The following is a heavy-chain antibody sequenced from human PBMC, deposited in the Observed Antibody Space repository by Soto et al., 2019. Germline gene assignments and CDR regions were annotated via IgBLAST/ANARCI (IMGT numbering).Heavy chain of an antibody. D-gene: IGHD3-3*01. Sequence: VGSLRLSCAASGYTFSDYYMSWIRQAPGKGLEWISYIDTSSTKIYYADSVKGRFTISRDNAKNSLYLEMNSLRDEDTAVYYCASHYDMWSGYLSPVDYWGQGTLVTVSS. V-gene: IGHV3-11*01. J-gene: IGHJ4*02. CDR1: GYTFSDYY. CDR3: ASHYDMWSGYLSPVDY. CDR2: IDTSSTKI.